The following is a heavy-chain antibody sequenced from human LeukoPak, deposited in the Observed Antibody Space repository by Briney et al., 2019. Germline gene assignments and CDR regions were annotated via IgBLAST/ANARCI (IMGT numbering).Heavy chain of an antibody. J-gene: IGHJ4*02. V-gene: IGHV4-34*09. CDR3: ARVKLYYFDY. Sequence: SETLSLTCAVYGGSFSGYYWSWIRQPPGKGLEWIGYIYYSGSTYYNPSLKSQVTISVDTSKNQFSLKLSSVTAADTAVYYCARVKLYYFDYWGQGTLVTVSS. CDR1: GGSFSGYY. CDR2: IYYSGST. D-gene: IGHD3-10*01.